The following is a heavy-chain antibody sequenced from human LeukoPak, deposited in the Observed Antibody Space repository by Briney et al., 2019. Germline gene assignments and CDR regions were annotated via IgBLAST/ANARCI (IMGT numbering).Heavy chain of an antibody. J-gene: IGHJ3*02. CDR2: ISWNSGSI. D-gene: IGHD3-22*01. CDR3: AKDLVVGISGGAFDI. Sequence: PGGSLRLSCAASGFTFSSYSMNWVRQAPGKGLEWVSGISWNSGSIGYADSVKGRFTISRDNAKNSLYLQMNSLRAEDVALYYCAKDLVVGISGGAFDIWGQGTMVTVSS. V-gene: IGHV3-9*03. CDR1: GFTFSSYS.